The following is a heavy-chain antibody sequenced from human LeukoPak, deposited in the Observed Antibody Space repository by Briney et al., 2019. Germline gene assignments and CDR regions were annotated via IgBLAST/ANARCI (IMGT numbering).Heavy chain of an antibody. CDR2: ISGSGGST. D-gene: IGHD6-19*01. Sequence: AGGSLRLSCAASGFTFSSYAMSWVRQAPGKGLEWVSAISGSGGSTYYADSVKGRFTISRDNSKNTLYLQTNSLRAEDTAVYYCAKDQAVAGPGSDYWGQGTLVTVSS. J-gene: IGHJ4*02. CDR3: AKDQAVAGPGSDY. CDR1: GFTFSSYA. V-gene: IGHV3-23*01.